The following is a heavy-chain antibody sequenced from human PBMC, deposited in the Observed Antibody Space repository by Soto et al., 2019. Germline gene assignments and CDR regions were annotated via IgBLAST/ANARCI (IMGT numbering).Heavy chain of an antibody. J-gene: IGHJ4*02. D-gene: IGHD6-13*01. V-gene: IGHV4-59*08. CDR2: IYYSGSS. CDR3: ARHSSSWPIFDY. CDR1: GGSIGNSY. Sequence: QVQLQESGPGLVKPSETLSLTCTVSGGSIGNSYWSWIRQSPGKGLEWIGYIYYSGSSNYNPSLSSRVSISVDTSKNPSSLRLSSVTAADTAVYSCARHSSSWPIFDYWGQGTLVIVSS.